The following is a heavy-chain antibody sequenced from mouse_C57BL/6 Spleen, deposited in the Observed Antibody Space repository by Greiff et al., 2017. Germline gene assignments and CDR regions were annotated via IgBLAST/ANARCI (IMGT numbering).Heavy chain of an antibody. V-gene: IGHV1-53*01. D-gene: IGHD3-2*02. CDR1: GYTFTSYW. CDR3: ASGRGIYYYAMDY. J-gene: IGHJ4*01. CDR2: INPSNGGT. Sequence: QVQLQQSGTELVKPGASVKLSCKASGYTFTSYWMHWVKQRPGQGLEWIGNINPSNGGTNYNEKFKSKATLTVDKSSSTAYMQLSSLTSEDSAVYYCASGRGIYYYAMDYWGQGTSVTVSS.